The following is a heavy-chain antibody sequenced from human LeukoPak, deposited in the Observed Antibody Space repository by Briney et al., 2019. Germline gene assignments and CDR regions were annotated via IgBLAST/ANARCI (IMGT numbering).Heavy chain of an antibody. CDR3: ARVLRPRYKIDP. V-gene: IGHV4-34*01. J-gene: IGHJ5*02. CDR1: GGSFSGYY. Sequence: SETLSLTCAVYGGSFSGYYWGWIRQPPGKGLEWIGEINHSGSTNYNPSLKSRVTISVDTSKNQFSLKLSSVTAADTAVYYCARVLRPRYKIDPWGQGTLVTVSS. CDR2: INHSGST. D-gene: IGHD1-14*01.